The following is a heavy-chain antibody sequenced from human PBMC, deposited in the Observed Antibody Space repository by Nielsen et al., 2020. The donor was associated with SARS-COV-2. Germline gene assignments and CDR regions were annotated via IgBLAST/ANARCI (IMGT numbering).Heavy chain of an antibody. CDR2: IRSYANDYAT. J-gene: IGHJ6*02. CDR3: AKDSRGNYYYGMDV. Sequence: GESLKISCVASGFTFSGSAMHWVRQASGKGLEWIGRIRSYANDYATAYAASVIGRFTISRDDSKNTAYLQMNSLKTEDTAVYYCAKDSRGNYYYGMDVWGQGTTVTVSS. CDR1: GFTFSGSA. V-gene: IGHV3-73*01.